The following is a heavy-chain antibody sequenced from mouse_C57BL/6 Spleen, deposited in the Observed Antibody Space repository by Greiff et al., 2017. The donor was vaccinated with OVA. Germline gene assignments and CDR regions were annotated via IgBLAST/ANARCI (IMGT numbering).Heavy chain of an antibody. V-gene: IGHV1-82*01. CDR1: GYAFSSSW. CDR2: IYPGDGDT. Sequence: QVQLQQSGPELVKPGASVKISCKASGYAFSSSWMNWVKQRPGKGLEWIGRIYPGDGDTNYNGKFKGKATLTADKSSSTAYMQLSSLPSEDSAVYFCARSGDSFAYWGQGTLVTVSA. CDR3: ARSGDSFAY. D-gene: IGHD3-1*01. J-gene: IGHJ3*01.